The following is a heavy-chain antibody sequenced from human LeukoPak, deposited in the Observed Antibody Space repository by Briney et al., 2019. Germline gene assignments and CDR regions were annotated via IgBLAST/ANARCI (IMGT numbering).Heavy chain of an antibody. CDR2: INPNSGGT. J-gene: IGHJ4*02. CDR3: ATSQRNSGWYYFDY. CDR1: GYTFTGYY. D-gene: IGHD6-19*01. V-gene: IGHV1-2*02. Sequence: ASVKVSCKASGYTFTGYYMHWVRQAPGQGLEWMGWINPNSGGTNYAQKFQGRVTMTRDTSISTAYMELSRLRSDDTAVYYCATSQRNSGWYYFDYWGQGTLVTVYS.